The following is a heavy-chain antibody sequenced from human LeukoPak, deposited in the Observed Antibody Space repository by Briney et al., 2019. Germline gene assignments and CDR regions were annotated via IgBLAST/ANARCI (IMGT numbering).Heavy chain of an antibody. D-gene: IGHD3-22*01. CDR1: GFTFSSYW. Sequence: GGSLRLSCAASGFTFSSYWMTWVRQAPGKGLEWVANIKEDGSEKSYLESMKGRFTISRDNAKNSLYLQMNSLRAEDTAMYYCARYYNNNDGYSEDAFDIWGQETMVTVSS. J-gene: IGHJ3*02. CDR2: IKEDGSEK. CDR3: ARYYNNNDGYSEDAFDI. V-gene: IGHV3-7*01.